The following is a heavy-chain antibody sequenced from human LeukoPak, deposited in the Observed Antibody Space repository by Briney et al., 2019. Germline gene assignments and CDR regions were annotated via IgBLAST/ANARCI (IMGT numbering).Heavy chain of an antibody. D-gene: IGHD4-17*01. CDR1: GYTLSDLA. CDR2: LHPEDGEA. V-gene: IGHV1-24*01. J-gene: IGHJ3*02. Sequence: ASVKVSCKVSGYTLSDLAMHWVRQAPGKGLEWMGGLHPEDGEAIYAQPLQGRVTMTEDTSTDTAYMELSSLRPDDTAVYYCATRNFGDYGAFDIWGQGTLVTVSS. CDR3: ATRNFGDYGAFDI.